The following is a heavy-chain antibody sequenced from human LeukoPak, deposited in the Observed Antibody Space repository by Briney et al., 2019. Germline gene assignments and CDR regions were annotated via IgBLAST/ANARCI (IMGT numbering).Heavy chain of an antibody. CDR2: IYHSGST. Sequence: PSETLSLTCAVSGGSISSGGYSWSWIRQPPGKGLEWIGYIYHSGSTYYYPSLKSRVTISVDRSKNQFSLKLSSVTAADTAVYYCARGPYYYDSSGHFDYWGQGTLVTVSS. CDR3: ARGPYYYDSSGHFDY. V-gene: IGHV4-30-2*01. J-gene: IGHJ4*02. CDR1: GGSISSGGYS. D-gene: IGHD3-22*01.